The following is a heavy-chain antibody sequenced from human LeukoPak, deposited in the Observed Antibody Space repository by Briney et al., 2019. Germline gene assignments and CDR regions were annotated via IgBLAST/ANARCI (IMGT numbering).Heavy chain of an antibody. V-gene: IGHV4-4*09. D-gene: IGHD3-3*01. Sequence: SETLSLTCTVSGGPISGYYWSWIRQPPGKGLEWIGYIHTSGGTNYNPSLESRVTMSVDTSKNQFSLKLTSVTAADTAVYYCAGGSTQYYDFWSGYFPFDYWGQGTLVTVSS. CDR2: IHTSGGT. J-gene: IGHJ4*02. CDR3: AGGSTQYYDFWSGYFPFDY. CDR1: GGPISGYY.